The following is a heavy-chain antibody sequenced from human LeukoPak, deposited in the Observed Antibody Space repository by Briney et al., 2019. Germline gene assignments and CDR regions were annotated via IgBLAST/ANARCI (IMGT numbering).Heavy chain of an antibody. Sequence: SETLSLTCTVSGGSISSYYWSWIRQPPGKGLEWIGYIYYSGSTNYNPSLKSRVTISVDTSKNQFSLKLSSVTAADTAVYYCAGQIGEKVDYWGQGTLVTVSS. V-gene: IGHV4-59*08. CDR1: GGSISSYY. CDR2: IYYSGST. D-gene: IGHD3-10*01. CDR3: AGQIGEKVDY. J-gene: IGHJ4*02.